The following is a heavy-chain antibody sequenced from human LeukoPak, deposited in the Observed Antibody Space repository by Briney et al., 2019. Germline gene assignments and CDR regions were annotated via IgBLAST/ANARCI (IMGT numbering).Heavy chain of an antibody. CDR2: ISSSGSTI. J-gene: IGHJ6*02. D-gene: IGHD6-19*01. CDR1: GFTFSDYY. V-gene: IGHV3-11*04. CDR3: ARDLSPPGLAVAGGAGGMDV. Sequence: GGSLRLSCAASGFTFSDYYMSWIRQAPGKGLEWVSYISSSGSTIYYADSVKGRFTISRDNPKNTLSLQMNSLRAEDTAVYYCARDLSPPGLAVAGGAGGMDVWGQGTTVTVSS.